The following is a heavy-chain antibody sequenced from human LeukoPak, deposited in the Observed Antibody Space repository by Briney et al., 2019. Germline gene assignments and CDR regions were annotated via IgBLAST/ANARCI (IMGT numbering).Heavy chain of an antibody. V-gene: IGHV1-18*01. CDR2: ISAYNGST. Sequence: GASVKVSCKASGYTFTSYGISWVRQAPGQGLEWMGWISAYNGSTNYAQKLQGRVTMTTDTSTSTAYMELRSLRSDDTAVYYCALGALPPRGVVAVAGTNDYWGQGTLVTVSS. D-gene: IGHD6-19*01. CDR1: GYTFTSYG. CDR3: ALGALPPRGVVAVAGTNDY. J-gene: IGHJ4*02.